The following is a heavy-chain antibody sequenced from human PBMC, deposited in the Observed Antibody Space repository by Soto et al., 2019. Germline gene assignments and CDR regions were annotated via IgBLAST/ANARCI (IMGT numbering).Heavy chain of an antibody. D-gene: IGHD5-12*01. Sequence: ASVKVSCKASGYTFTNYGISWVRQAPGQGPEWMGWISGFNDNTKYARKVQGRVTLTTDTSATTAYMELRGLRSDDTAVYYCARGVISRSAESYEYWGQGTLVTVSS. CDR1: GYTFTNYG. V-gene: IGHV1-18*04. CDR2: ISGFNDNT. CDR3: ARGVISRSAESYEY. J-gene: IGHJ1*01.